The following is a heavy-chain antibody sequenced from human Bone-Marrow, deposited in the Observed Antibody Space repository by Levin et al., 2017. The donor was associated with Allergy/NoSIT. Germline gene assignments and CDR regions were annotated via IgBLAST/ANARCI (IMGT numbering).Heavy chain of an antibody. D-gene: IGHD1-26*01. CDR1: GFTFSGSA. CDR3: TIPSWSIVGANDFDY. J-gene: IGHJ4*02. CDR2: IRSKANSYAT. V-gene: IGHV3-73*01. Sequence: ASVKVSCAASGFTFSGSAMHWVRQASGKGLEWVGRIRSKANSYATAYAASVKGRFTISRDDSKNTAYLQMNSLKTEDTAVYYCTIPSWSIVGANDFDYWGQGTLVTVSS.